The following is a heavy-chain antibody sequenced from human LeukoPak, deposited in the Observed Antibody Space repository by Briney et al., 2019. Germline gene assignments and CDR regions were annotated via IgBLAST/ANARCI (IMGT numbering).Heavy chain of an antibody. CDR3: ASHSRGYSGYDSTYYSDY. J-gene: IGHJ4*02. CDR1: GGTFSSYA. D-gene: IGHD5-12*01. V-gene: IGHV1-69*05. CDR2: IIPIFGTA. Sequence: SVKVSCKASGGTFSSYAISWVRQAPGQGLEWMGRIIPIFGTANYAQKFQGRVTITTDESTSTAYMELSSLRSEDTAVYYCASHSRGYSGYDSTYYSDYWGQGTLVTVSS.